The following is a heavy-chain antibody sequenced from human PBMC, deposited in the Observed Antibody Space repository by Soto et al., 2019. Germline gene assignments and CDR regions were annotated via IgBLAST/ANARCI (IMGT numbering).Heavy chain of an antibody. CDR2: INAGNGNT. CDR3: ASLVATGEFDY. J-gene: IGHJ4*02. D-gene: IGHD5-12*01. Sequence: ASVKVSSNASGYTFTSYAMHWVRQAPGQRLEWMGWINAGNGNTKYSQKFQGRVTITRDTSASTAYMELSSLRSEDTAVYYCASLVATGEFDYWGQGTLVTVSS. V-gene: IGHV1-3*01. CDR1: GYTFTSYA.